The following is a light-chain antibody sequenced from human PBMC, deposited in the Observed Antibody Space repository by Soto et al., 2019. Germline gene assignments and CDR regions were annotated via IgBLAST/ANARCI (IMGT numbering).Light chain of an antibody. CDR3: QPYGSLPPYT. V-gene: IGKV3-20*01. CDR2: GAS. Sequence: EIVLTQSPGTLSLSPGERATLSCRASQSVSSSYFAWYQQKPGQAPRLLIYGASSRATGIPARFSGSGSGTDFTLTISRLEPEDFAVYYCQPYGSLPPYTFGQGTKLEIK. J-gene: IGKJ2*01. CDR1: QSVSSSY.